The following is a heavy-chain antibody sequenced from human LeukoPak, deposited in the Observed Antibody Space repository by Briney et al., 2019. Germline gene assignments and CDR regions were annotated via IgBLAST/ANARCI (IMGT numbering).Heavy chain of an antibody. J-gene: IGHJ4*02. Sequence: SVKVSCKASGGTFSSYAISWVRQAPGQGLEWIGGIIPIFGTANYAQKFQGRVTITADESTSTAYMELSSLRSEDTAVYYCARDGGLSGSYHYWGQGTLVTVSS. CDR3: ARDGGLSGSYHY. CDR2: IIPIFGTA. CDR1: GGTFSSYA. V-gene: IGHV1-69*13. D-gene: IGHD1-26*01.